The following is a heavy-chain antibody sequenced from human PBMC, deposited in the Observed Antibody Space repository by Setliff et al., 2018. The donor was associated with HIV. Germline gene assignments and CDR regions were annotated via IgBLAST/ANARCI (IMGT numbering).Heavy chain of an antibody. V-gene: IGHV1-18*01. CDR3: AREIGDYYDSSGYYPPTDYYYGMDV. D-gene: IGHD3-22*01. Sequence: GASVKVSCKASGYTFTSYDISWVRQAPGQGLEWMGWISAYNGNTNYAQKLQGRVTMTTDTSTSTGYMELRSLRSDDTAVYYCAREIGDYYDSSGYYPPTDYYYGMDVWGQGTTVTVSS. CDR1: GYTFTSYD. CDR2: ISAYNGNT. J-gene: IGHJ6*02.